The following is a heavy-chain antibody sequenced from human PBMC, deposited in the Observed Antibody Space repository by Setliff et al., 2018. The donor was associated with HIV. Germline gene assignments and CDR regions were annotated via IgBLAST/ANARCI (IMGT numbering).Heavy chain of an antibody. CDR1: GGSFTTEGYY. CDR2: ASYSRST. J-gene: IGHJ4*02. V-gene: IGHV4-31*03. CDR3: ARDPHALDY. Sequence: SETLSLTCTVSGGSFTTEGYYWSWIRQHPGKGLEWIGYASYSRSTYYNPSLKNRLTISIGTSENQFSLKLTSVTAADTAVYYCARDPHALDYWGQGTLVTVSS.